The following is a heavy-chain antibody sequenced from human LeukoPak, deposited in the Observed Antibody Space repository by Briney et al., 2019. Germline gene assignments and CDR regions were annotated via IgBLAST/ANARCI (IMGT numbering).Heavy chain of an antibody. J-gene: IGHJ4*02. Sequence: PSETLSLTCTVSGGSISSGGYYWSWIRQHPGKGLEWIGYIYYSGSTYYNPSLKSRVTISVDTSKNQFSLKLSSVTAADTAVYYCARGQGSVDTAMAAVRFDYWGQGTLVTVSS. D-gene: IGHD5-18*01. V-gene: IGHV4-31*03. CDR3: ARGQGSVDTAMAAVRFDY. CDR2: IYYSGST. CDR1: GGSISSGGYY.